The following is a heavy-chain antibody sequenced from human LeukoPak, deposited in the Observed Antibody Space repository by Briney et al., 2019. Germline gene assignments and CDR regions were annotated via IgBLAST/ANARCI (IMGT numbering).Heavy chain of an antibody. J-gene: IGHJ6*03. V-gene: IGHV3-23*01. Sequence: PGGSLRLSCAASGFTFSSYAMSWVRQAPGKGLEWVSTISGSGGSTYYADSVKGRFTISRDNSKNTLYLQMNSLRAEDTAVHYCAKDNSGSYDYMDVWGKGTTVTVSS. CDR2: ISGSGGST. CDR3: AKDNSGSYDYMDV. CDR1: GFTFSSYA. D-gene: IGHD1-26*01.